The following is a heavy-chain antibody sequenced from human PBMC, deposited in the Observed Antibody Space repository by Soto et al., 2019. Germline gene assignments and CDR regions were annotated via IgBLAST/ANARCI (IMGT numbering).Heavy chain of an antibody. D-gene: IGHD6-13*01. J-gene: IGHJ6*03. Sequence: SETLSLTCAVYGGSFSGYYWSWIRQPPGKGLEWIGEINHSGSTNYNPSLKSRVTISVDTSKNQFSLKLSSVTAADTAVYYCARKGIAAAGGHDPYYYYMDVWGKGTTVTVSS. CDR2: INHSGST. V-gene: IGHV4-34*01. CDR1: GGSFSGYY. CDR3: ARKGIAAAGGHDPYYYYMDV.